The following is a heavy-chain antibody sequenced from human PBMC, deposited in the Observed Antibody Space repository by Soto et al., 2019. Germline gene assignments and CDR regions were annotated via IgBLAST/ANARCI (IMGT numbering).Heavy chain of an antibody. CDR2: INHSGST. D-gene: IGHD6-13*01. CDR1: GGSFSGYY. J-gene: IGHJ1*01. Sequence: SETLSLTCAVYGGSFSGYYWSWIRQPPGKGLEWIGEINHSGSTNYNPSLKSRVTISVDTSKNQFSMKLSYVTAADTVVYYCARRSYSSSWYRVAYFQHWGQGTLVTVSS. V-gene: IGHV4-34*01. CDR3: ARRSYSSSWYRVAYFQH.